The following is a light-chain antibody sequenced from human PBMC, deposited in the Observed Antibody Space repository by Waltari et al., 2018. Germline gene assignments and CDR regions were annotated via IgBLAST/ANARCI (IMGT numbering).Light chain of an antibody. CDR1: QRISNIY. CDR3: QHCGGSPPYT. CDR2: GAS. J-gene: IGKJ2*01. V-gene: IGKV3-20*01. Sequence: EIVLTQSPGTLSLSPGERATLSCRANQRISNIYLAWYQQKSGQAPGLRSYGASYRATGIPGRFSGSGSGTDFTLTIDRVEPEDVAVYYCQHCGGSPPYTFGQGTKLKI.